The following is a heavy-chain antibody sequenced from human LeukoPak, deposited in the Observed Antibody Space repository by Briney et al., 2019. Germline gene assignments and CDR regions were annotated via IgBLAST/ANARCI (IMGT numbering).Heavy chain of an antibody. CDR1: GGTFSSYA. V-gene: IGHV1-69*05. D-gene: IGHD3-22*01. CDR3: AREKRKTYYYDSSGFDAFDI. J-gene: IGHJ3*02. Sequence: SVKVSCKASGGTFSSYAISWARQVPGQGLEWMGRIIPIFGTANYAQKFQGRVTITTDESTSTAYMELSSLRSEDTAVYYCAREKRKTYYYDSSGFDAFDIWDQGTMVTVSS. CDR2: IIPIFGTA.